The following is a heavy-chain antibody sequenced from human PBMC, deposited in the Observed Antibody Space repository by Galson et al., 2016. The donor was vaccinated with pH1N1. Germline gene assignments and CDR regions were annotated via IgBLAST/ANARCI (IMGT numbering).Heavy chain of an antibody. Sequence: SCKASGYTLTSYDINWVRQATGQGLEWMGWMNPNNGNADYAPKFQGRVTLTRNASINTAYMELSSLTSEDTAVYYCARDPVYWYFDLWGRGTPVIVSS. J-gene: IGHJ2*01. CDR1: GYTLTSYD. V-gene: IGHV1-8*01. CDR3: ARDPVYWYFDL. CDR2: MNPNNGNA.